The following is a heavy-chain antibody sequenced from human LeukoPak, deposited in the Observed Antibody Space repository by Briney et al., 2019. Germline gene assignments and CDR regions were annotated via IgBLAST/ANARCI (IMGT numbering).Heavy chain of an antibody. CDR2: ISRTT. J-gene: IGHJ3*02. D-gene: IGHD3-22*01. CDR1: GFTFSSYS. V-gene: IGHV3-48*04. Sequence: GGSLRLSCAASGFTFSSYSFNWVRQAPGKGPEWVSYISRTTSYADSVKGRFTISRDNAKNSLSLQMNSLRAEDTAVYYCARDVYDRRGFSGAFDIWGQGTMVTVSS. CDR3: ARDVYDRRGFSGAFDI.